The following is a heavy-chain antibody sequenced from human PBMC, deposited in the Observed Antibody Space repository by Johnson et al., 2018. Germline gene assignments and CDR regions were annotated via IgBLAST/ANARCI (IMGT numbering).Heavy chain of an antibody. J-gene: IGHJ6*02. D-gene: IGHD2-15*01. Sequence: VQLVQSGAEVKKPGSSVKVSCKGSGYRFTNYWIAWVRQMPGKGLEWMGIIYPGDSDTRYSPSFQGQVTISADKSINTAYLQWRSLKASDTAMYYCARNSYCSGGSCYPYGMDVWGQGTTVTVSS. V-gene: IGHV5-51*01. CDR2: IYPGDSDT. CDR3: ARNSYCSGGSCYPYGMDV. CDR1: GYRFTNYW.